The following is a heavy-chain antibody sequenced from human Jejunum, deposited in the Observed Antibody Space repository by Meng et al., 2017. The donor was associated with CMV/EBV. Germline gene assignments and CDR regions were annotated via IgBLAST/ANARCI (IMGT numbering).Heavy chain of an antibody. V-gene: IGHV7-4-1*02. CDR1: GYTFTALA. CDR3: ARVAGSSRPFQH. J-gene: IGHJ1*01. D-gene: IGHD6-13*01. Sequence: CKHYGYTFTALAINWVRQAPGQGLEWMGWINTGDGSPTYAQGFTGRFVFSLDTSVNTAYLQISSLEAEDTAVYYCARVAGSSRPFQHWGQGTLVTVSS. CDR2: INTGDGSP.